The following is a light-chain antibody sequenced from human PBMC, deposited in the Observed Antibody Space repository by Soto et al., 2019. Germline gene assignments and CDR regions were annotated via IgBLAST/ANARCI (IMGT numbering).Light chain of an antibody. V-gene: IGKV3-20*01. Sequence: EIVLTQSPGTLSLSPGERATLSCRASQSVSSSYLAWYQQKPGQAPRLLIYGASSRATGIPDRFSGSGSGTDFTLTISRLEPEAFAVYYCQQYGNSPAFGGGTKVEIK. CDR3: QQYGNSPA. J-gene: IGKJ4*01. CDR2: GAS. CDR1: QSVSSSY.